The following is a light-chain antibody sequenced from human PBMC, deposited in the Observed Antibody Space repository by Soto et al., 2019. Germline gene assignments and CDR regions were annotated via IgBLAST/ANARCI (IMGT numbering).Light chain of an antibody. CDR1: QSVSSK. CDR2: GAS. Sequence: EIVMTQSPATLSVSPGEGATLSCRASQSVSSKLAWYQQKPGQAPRLLIYGASTRATGIPARFSGSGSGTEFTLIISSLQSEDSAVYYCQTYSNWPPWTFGPGTKVDIK. CDR3: QTYSNWPPWT. J-gene: IGKJ1*01. V-gene: IGKV3-15*01.